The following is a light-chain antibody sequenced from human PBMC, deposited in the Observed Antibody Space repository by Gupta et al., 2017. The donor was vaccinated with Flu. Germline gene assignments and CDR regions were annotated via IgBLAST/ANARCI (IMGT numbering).Light chain of an antibody. Sequence: DIQMTQSPSSLSASVGDRVTITCRASQSISSYLNWYQQKPGKAPKLLIYAASSLQSGVPSRFSGSGSGTDFTLTISSRQPEDFATYYCQQSYSNPFFTFGHGTKVDIK. J-gene: IGKJ3*01. CDR3: QQSYSNPFFT. CDR1: QSISSY. CDR2: AAS. V-gene: IGKV1-39*01.